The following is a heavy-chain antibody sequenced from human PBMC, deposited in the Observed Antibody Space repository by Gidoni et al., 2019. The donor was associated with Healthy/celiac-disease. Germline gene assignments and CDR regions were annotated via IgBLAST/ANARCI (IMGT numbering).Heavy chain of an antibody. CDR1: GFTFSSYG. CDR2: IWYDGSNK. CDR3: ARDGTGYNASRGSFDI. Sequence: QVQLVESGGGVVQPGRSLRLSCAASGFTFSSYGMHWVRQAPGKGLEWVAGIWYDGSNKYYADSVKGRFTISRDNSKNTLYLQMNSLRAEDTAVYYCARDGTGYNASRGSFDIWGQGTMVTVSS. D-gene: IGHD1-20*01. J-gene: IGHJ3*02. V-gene: IGHV3-33*01.